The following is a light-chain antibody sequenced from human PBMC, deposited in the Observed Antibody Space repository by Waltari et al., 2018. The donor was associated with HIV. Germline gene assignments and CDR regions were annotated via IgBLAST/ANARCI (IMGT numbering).Light chain of an antibody. CDR3: ATWDDSLGGPV. Sequence: QSVLTQPPSASGTPGQRVAISCSGSSSNIGSNYVYWYQQLPGTAPKVLIYRSNQRPSGVPDRFSGSKSGTSASLAISALRSEDEADYYCATWDDSLGGPVFGGGTKLTVL. CDR2: RSN. J-gene: IGLJ3*02. CDR1: SSNIGSNY. V-gene: IGLV1-47*01.